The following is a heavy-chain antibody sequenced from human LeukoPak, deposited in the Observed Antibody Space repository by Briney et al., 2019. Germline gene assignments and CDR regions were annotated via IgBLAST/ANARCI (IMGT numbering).Heavy chain of an antibody. CDR2: MNPNSGNT. V-gene: IGHV1-8*01. Sequence: GASVKVSCKASGYSFSTFDINWVRQAPGQGPEWMGWMNPNSGNTGYAQKFQGRVTLTRSTSMTTAYMELSSLRSEDTAAYYCARQSLDGGSCYDYWGQGTPVTVSS. CDR3: ARQSLDGGSCYDY. J-gene: IGHJ4*02. D-gene: IGHD2-15*01. CDR1: GYSFSTFD.